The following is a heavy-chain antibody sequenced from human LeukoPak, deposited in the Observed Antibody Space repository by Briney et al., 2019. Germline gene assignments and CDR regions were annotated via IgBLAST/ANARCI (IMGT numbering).Heavy chain of an antibody. D-gene: IGHD6-13*01. CDR2: IYWDDNE. V-gene: IGHV2-5*02. J-gene: IGHJ4*02. CDR1: GFSLSINGVG. CDR3: ARRYSSLDLYYFDY. Sequence: ESGPTLVKPTQTLTLTRTFSGFSLSINGVGVGWIRQPPGKALEWLALIYWDDNERYSPSLKSRLTITKDTSKNQVVLTMTNMDPVDTATYYCARRYSSLDLYYFDYWGQGALVTVSS.